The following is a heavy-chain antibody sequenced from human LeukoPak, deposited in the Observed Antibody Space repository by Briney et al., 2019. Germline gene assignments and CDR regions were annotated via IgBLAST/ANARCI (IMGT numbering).Heavy chain of an antibody. Sequence: GASVKVSCKASGYTFTGYYMHWVRQAPGQGLEWMGWINPNSGGTNYAQKFQGWVTMTRDTSNSTAYMELSRLRSDDTAVYYCARALSRWYNYYFDYWGQGTLVTVSS. CDR1: GYTFTGYY. V-gene: IGHV1-2*04. D-gene: IGHD1-14*01. CDR2: INPNSGGT. J-gene: IGHJ4*02. CDR3: ARALSRWYNYYFDY.